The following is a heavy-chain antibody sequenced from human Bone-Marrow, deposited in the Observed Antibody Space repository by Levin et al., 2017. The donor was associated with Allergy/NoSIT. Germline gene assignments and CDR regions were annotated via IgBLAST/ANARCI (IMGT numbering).Heavy chain of an antibody. Sequence: PGGSLRLSCVTSGLDFNAFGMNWVRQAPGKGLEWLSHISSGGSPTFYADSVKGRFTISRDNAKNSLFLQMNSLRVGDTAVYYCAGRGLDYWGQGTLVNVSS. CDR1: GLDFNAFG. CDR3: AGRGLDY. CDR2: ISSGGSPT. J-gene: IGHJ4*02. V-gene: IGHV3-48*04.